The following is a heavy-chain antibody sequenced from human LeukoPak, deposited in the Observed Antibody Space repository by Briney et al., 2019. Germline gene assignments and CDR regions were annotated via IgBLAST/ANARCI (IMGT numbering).Heavy chain of an antibody. CDR2: INPSGGST. D-gene: IGHD3-10*01. J-gene: IGHJ4*02. CDR1: GYTFTSYY. Sequence: ASVKISCKASGYTFTSYYMHWVRQAPGQGLEWMGIINPSGGSTSYAQKFQGRVTMTRDMSTSTVYMELSSLRSEDTAVYYCARGRGAAALGLAFGYWGQGTLVTVSS. V-gene: IGHV1-46*01. CDR3: ARGRGAAALGLAFGY.